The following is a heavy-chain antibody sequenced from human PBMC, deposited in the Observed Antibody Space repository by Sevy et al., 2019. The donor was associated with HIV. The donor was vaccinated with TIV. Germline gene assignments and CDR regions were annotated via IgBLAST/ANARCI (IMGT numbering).Heavy chain of an antibody. V-gene: IGHV4-59*01. Sequence: SETLSLTCTVSGGSISSYYWSWIRQPPGKGLEWIGYIYYSGSTNYNPSLKSRVTISVDTSKNQFSLKLSSVTAVDTAVYYCAGYSSGWYNWFDPWGQGTLVTVSS. CDR3: AGYSSGWYNWFDP. CDR1: GGSISSYY. D-gene: IGHD6-19*01. J-gene: IGHJ5*02. CDR2: IYYSGST.